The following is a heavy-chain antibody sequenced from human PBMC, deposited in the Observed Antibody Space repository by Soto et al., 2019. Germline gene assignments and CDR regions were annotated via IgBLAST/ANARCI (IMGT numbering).Heavy chain of an antibody. Sequence: QVQLVESGGGVVQPGRSLRLSCAASGFTFSSYGMHWVRQAPGKGLEWVAVIWYDGSNKYYADSVKGRFTISRDNSKNTLYLQMNSLRAEDTAVYYCARYGSGTYGMDVWGQGTTVTVSS. CDR1: GFTFSSYG. D-gene: IGHD3-10*01. J-gene: IGHJ6*02. CDR2: IWYDGSNK. V-gene: IGHV3-33*01. CDR3: ARYGSGTYGMDV.